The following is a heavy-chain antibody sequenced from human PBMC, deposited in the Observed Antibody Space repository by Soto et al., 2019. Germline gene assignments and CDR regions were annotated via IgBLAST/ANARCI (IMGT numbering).Heavy chain of an antibody. CDR1: GFTFSSYW. J-gene: IGHJ5*02. CDR2: IKQDGSEK. CDR3: ARDNSRDSSGYYFRFDP. D-gene: IGHD3-22*01. V-gene: IGHV3-7*01. Sequence: GGSLRLSCAASGFTFSSYWMSWVRQAPGKGLEWVANIKQDGSEKYYVDSVKGRFTISRDNAKNSLYLQMNSLRAEDTAVYYCARDNSRDSSGYYFRFDPWGQGTLVTVSS.